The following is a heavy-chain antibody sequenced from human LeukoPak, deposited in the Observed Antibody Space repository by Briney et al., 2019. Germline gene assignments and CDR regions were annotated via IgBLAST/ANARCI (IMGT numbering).Heavy chain of an antibody. D-gene: IGHD4-17*01. CDR2: IKHDGSEK. V-gene: IGHV3-7*01. CDR1: GFTFSTYW. Sequence: GGSLRLSCVGSGFTFSTYWMTWVRQVPGKGLEWVANIKHDGSEKHYAASVKGRFTISRNNANNSLYLQMNSLRAEDTAVYSCARDQGTTLTSYAFDIRGHGTMLTVSS. CDR3: ARDQGTTLTSYAFDI. J-gene: IGHJ3*02.